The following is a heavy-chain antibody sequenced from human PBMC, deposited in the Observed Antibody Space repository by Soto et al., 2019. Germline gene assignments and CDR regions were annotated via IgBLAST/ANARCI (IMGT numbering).Heavy chain of an antibody. CDR3: ARGDGWNNWFDP. CDR1: GFTFSSYA. Sequence: QVQLVESGGGVVQPGRSLRLSCAASGFTFSSYAMHWVRQAPGKGLEWVAVISYDGSNKYYADSVKGRFTISRDNSKNTLYLQMNSLRAEDTAVYYCARGDGWNNWFDPWGQGTLVTVSS. D-gene: IGHD6-19*01. J-gene: IGHJ5*02. V-gene: IGHV3-30-3*01. CDR2: ISYDGSNK.